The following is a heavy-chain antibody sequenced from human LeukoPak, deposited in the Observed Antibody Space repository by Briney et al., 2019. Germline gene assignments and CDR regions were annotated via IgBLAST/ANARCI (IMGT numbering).Heavy chain of an antibody. Sequence: PGGSLRLSCAASGFTFSSYGMTWVRQAPGKGLEWVANIKQDGSEKYYVDSVEGRFTVSRDNTKNSLYLQMNSLRAEDTAVYYCTMIEWERWRGWGRGTLVTVSS. CDR3: TMIEWERWRG. J-gene: IGHJ4*02. D-gene: IGHD1-26*01. V-gene: IGHV3-7*01. CDR1: GFTFSSYG. CDR2: IKQDGSEK.